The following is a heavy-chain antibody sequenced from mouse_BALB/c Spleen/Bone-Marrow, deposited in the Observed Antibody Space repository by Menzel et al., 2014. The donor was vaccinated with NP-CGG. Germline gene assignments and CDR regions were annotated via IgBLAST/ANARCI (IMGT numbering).Heavy chain of an antibody. Sequence: QVQLQQSGAELMKPGASVKISCKATGYTFTTYWIEWVKQRPGHGLEWIGEILPGSGTTNYNEEFRGKATFTADTSSNTAYMQLSSLTSEDSAVYYCASPSTAGEYWGQGTTLTVSS. CDR3: ASPSTAGEY. D-gene: IGHD1-2*01. CDR1: GYTFTTYW. J-gene: IGHJ2*01. CDR2: ILPGSGTT. V-gene: IGHV1-9*01.